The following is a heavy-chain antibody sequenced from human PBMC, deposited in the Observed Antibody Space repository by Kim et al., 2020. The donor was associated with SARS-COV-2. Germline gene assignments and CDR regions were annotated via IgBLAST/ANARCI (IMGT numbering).Heavy chain of an antibody. D-gene: IGHD3-9*01. J-gene: IGHJ3*02. CDR1: GGSISSSNW. Sequence: SETLSLTCAVSGGSISSSNWWSWVRQPPGKGLEWIGEIYHSGSTNYNPSLKSRVTISVDKSKNQFSLKLSSVTATDTAVYYCARGRYDILTPPYAFDIWGQGTMVTVSS. CDR3: ARGRYDILTPPYAFDI. CDR2: IYHSGST. V-gene: IGHV4-4*02.